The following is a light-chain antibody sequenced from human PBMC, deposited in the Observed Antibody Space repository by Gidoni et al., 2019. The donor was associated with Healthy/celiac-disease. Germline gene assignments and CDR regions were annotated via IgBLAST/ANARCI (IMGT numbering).Light chain of an antibody. Sequence: VLTQSPAPLSLSPGERATLSCRASQSVSSYLAWYQQKPGQAPRRLIYDASNRATGIPARFSGSGSGTDFTLTISSLEPEDFAVYYCQQRSNGPSITFXXXTRLEIK. CDR2: DAS. CDR3: QQRSNGPSIT. CDR1: QSVSSY. J-gene: IGKJ5*01. V-gene: IGKV3-11*01.